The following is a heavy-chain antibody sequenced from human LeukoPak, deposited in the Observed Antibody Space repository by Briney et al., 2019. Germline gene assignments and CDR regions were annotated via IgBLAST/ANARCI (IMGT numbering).Heavy chain of an antibody. CDR2: IKRKSDGGTT. CDR3: TTEGSIYGNHALDI. Sequence: GGSLRLSCAASGFSFNNAWMSWVRQAPGKGLEWVGHIKRKSDGGTTDYGAPVQGRFTISRADSKNTLYIQMNNLEVEDTAVYFCTTEGSIYGNHALDIWGQGTMVTVSS. J-gene: IGHJ3*02. V-gene: IGHV3-15*01. CDR1: GFSFNNAW. D-gene: IGHD3-10*01.